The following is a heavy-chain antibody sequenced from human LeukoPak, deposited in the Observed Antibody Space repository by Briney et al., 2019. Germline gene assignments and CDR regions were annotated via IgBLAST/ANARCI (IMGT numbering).Heavy chain of an antibody. J-gene: IGHJ4*02. D-gene: IGHD3-10*01. V-gene: IGHV4-39*01. CDR1: GGSISSSSYY. CDR2: IYYSGST. CDR3: ARQDGIGWVTVTMVGGIDY. Sequence: PSETLSLTCTVSGGSISSSSYYWGWIRQPPGKGLEWIGSIYYSGSTYYNPSLKSRVTISVDTSKNQFSLKLSSVTAADTAVYYCARQDGIGWVTVTMVGGIDYWGQGTLVTVSS.